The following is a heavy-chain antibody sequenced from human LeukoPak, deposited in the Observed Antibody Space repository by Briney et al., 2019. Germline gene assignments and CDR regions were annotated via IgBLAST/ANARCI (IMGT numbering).Heavy chain of an antibody. CDR2: IYYSGST. J-gene: IGHJ3*02. CDR3: ARSTWNWGDDAFDI. CDR1: GGSISSYY. V-gene: IGHV4-59*01. Sequence: SQTLSLTCTVSGGSISSYYWSWIRQPPGKGLEWIGYIYYSGSTNYNPSLKSRVTISVDTSKNQFSLKLSSVTAADTAVYYCARSTWNWGDDAFDIWGQGTMVTVSS. D-gene: IGHD7-27*01.